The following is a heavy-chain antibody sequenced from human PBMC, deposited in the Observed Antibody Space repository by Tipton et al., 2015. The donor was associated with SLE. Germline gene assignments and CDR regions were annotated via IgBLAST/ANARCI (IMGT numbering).Heavy chain of an antibody. CDR1: GFTFSSYT. CDR2: ISYDGSNK. CDR3: ARGAIFGAYYYYMDV. V-gene: IGHV3-30*04. J-gene: IGHJ6*03. D-gene: IGHD3-3*01. Sequence: SLRLSCAASGFTFSSYTMHWVRPTPGKGLEWVAVISYDGSNKYNADPVKGRFTISRDNSKNTLYLQMKSLRAEDTAVCYCARGAIFGAYYYYMDVWGRGTTVTVSS.